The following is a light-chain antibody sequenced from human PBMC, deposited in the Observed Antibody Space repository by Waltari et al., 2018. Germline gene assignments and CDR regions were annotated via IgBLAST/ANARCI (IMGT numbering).Light chain of an antibody. Sequence: EIVLTQSPATLSLSPGERATLSCRASQSISSYLAWYQQKRGQAPRLLIYDASNGATGIPARFSGSGSGTDFTLTISNVEPEDFAIYYCQQRSTWPPYTFGQGTKLEIK. CDR3: QQRSTWPPYT. V-gene: IGKV3-11*01. CDR2: DAS. CDR1: QSISSY. J-gene: IGKJ2*01.